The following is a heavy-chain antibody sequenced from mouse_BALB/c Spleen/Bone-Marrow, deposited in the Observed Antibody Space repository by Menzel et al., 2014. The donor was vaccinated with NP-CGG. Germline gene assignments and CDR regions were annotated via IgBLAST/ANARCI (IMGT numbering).Heavy chain of an antibody. CDR1: GYTFTSYW. Sequence: QVQLQQSGAELARPGASVKLSCKASGYTFTSYWMQWVKQRPGQGLEWIGAIYPGDGDTRYTQKFKGKATLTADKSSSTAYMQLSGLASEDSAVYYCARGFPFDYWGQKAPLSQSPQ. CDR2: IYPGDGDT. CDR3: ARGFPFDY. V-gene: IGHV1-87*01. J-gene: IGHJ2*01.